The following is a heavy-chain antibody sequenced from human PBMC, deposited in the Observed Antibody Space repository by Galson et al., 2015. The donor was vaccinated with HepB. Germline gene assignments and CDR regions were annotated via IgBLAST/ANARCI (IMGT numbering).Heavy chain of an antibody. V-gene: IGHV4-59*12. Sequence: ETLSLTCTVSGGSISSYYWSWIRQPPGKGLEWIGYIYYSGSTNYNPSLKSRVTISVDTSKNQFSLKLSSVTAADTAVYYCARRDYGGNSGALVDYWGQGTLFTVSS. J-gene: IGHJ4*02. CDR3: ARRDYGGNSGALVDY. D-gene: IGHD4-23*01. CDR2: IYYSGST. CDR1: GGSISSYY.